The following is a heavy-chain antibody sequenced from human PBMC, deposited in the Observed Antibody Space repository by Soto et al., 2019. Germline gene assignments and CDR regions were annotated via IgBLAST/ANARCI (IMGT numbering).Heavy chain of an antibody. D-gene: IGHD2-2*02. J-gene: IGHJ6*02. CDR1: GYVFANYW. V-gene: IGHV5-51*01. Sequence: LGESLKISCKASGYVFANYWIGWVRQMPGKGLEWMGIIYPGDSDTKYGPSLQGQVTISADKSISTAYLQWSSLKASDTAMYYCAGQCLYGSDWDGMDVWGQGTTVTVSS. CDR2: IYPGDSDT. CDR3: AGQCLYGSDWDGMDV.